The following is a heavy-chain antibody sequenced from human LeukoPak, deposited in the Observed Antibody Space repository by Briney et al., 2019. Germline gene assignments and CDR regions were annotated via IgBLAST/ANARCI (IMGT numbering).Heavy chain of an antibody. CDR2: ASGFTF. Sequence: ASGFTFEYAASVKGRFTISRDGSKSIAYLQMNSLKTEDTAVYYCARANSFDSSGYYFDYWGQGTLVTVSS. V-gene: IGHV3-49*01. J-gene: IGHJ4*02. D-gene: IGHD3-22*01. CDR3: ARANSFDSSGYYFDY.